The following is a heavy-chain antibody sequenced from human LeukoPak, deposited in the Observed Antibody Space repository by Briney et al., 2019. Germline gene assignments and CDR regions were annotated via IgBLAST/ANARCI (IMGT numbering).Heavy chain of an antibody. Sequence: GGSLRLSCAASGFTFRNYWMHWVRRAPGRGLEWVSRIKGDGSRTNYADSVKGRFTVSRDRSTNTLFLQMSSLRAEDSGMYYCAKALDTYGYMRFDYWGQGTLVTVSS. CDR2: IKGDGSRT. J-gene: IGHJ4*02. D-gene: IGHD5-24*01. V-gene: IGHV3-74*01. CDR3: AKALDTYGYMRFDY. CDR1: GFTFRNYW.